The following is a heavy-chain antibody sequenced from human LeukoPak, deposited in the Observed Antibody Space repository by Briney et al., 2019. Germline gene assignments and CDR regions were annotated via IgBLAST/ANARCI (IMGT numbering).Heavy chain of an antibody. CDR1: GFTFSSYG. Sequence: GGSLRLSCAASGFTFSSYGMHWVRQAPGKGLEWVSYISSSGSTIYYADSVKGRFTISRDNAKNSLYLQMNSLRAEDTAVYYCAGGEGAYSRDYWGQGTLVTVSS. V-gene: IGHV3-48*04. CDR2: ISSSGSTI. CDR3: AGGEGAYSRDY. D-gene: IGHD6-13*01. J-gene: IGHJ4*02.